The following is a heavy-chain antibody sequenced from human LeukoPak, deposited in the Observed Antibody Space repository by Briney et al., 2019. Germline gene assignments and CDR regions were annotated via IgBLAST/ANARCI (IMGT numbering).Heavy chain of an antibody. Sequence: GASVKVSCKASGYTFSGYYLHWGRQAPGQGLGGMGWINPNSGDTGYTQRFQGRVTMTRDTSIRTIYMEIYMELTRLRFDDTALYYCARWDGYSSSPDYWGPGTLVTVSS. V-gene: IGHV1-2*02. CDR3: ARWDGYSSSPDY. D-gene: IGHD6-13*01. CDR2: INPNSGDT. J-gene: IGHJ4*02. CDR1: GYTFSGYY.